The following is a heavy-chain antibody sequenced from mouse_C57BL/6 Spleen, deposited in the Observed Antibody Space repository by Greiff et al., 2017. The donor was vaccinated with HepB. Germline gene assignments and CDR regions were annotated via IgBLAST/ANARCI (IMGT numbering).Heavy chain of an antibody. D-gene: IGHD2-5*01. CDR3: ARGPALDSNYGAY. V-gene: IGHV1-50*01. J-gene: IGHJ3*01. CDR1: GYTFTSYW. CDR2: IDPSDSYT. Sequence: VQLQQPGAELVKPGASVKLSCKASGYTFTSYWMQWVKQRPGQGLEWIGEIDPSDSYTNYNQKFKGKATLTVDTSSSTAYMQLSSLTSEDAAVDYCARGPALDSNYGAYWGQGTLVTVSA.